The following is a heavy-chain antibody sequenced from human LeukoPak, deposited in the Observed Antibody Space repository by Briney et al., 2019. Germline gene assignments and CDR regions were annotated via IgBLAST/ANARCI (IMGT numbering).Heavy chain of an antibody. D-gene: IGHD6-13*01. V-gene: IGHV3-7*05. CDR2: IKEDGSEK. CDR1: GFTFSTYW. Sequence: PGGSLRLSGAASGFTFSTYWMNWVRQAPGKGLEWVANIKEDGSEKNYVDSVKGRFTISRDNAKNSLCLQMNGLRAEDTAVYYCVAAGGYWGQGALVTVSS. J-gene: IGHJ4*02. CDR3: VAAGGY.